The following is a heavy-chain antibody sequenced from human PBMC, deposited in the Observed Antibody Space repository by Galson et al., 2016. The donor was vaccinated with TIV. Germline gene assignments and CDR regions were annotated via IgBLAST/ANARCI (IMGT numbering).Heavy chain of an antibody. CDR1: GYTFTGYY. CDR2: INPDSGDT. J-gene: IGHJ3*02. D-gene: IGHD4-17*01. Sequence: SVKVSCKASGYTFTGYYMHWVRQGPGQGLEWMGWINPDSGDTNYSQKFQGRVTMTRDTSINTAYMELSNLKSDDTAVYYCARDPSPVTTSPFDIWGQGTMVTVSS. CDR3: ARDPSPVTTSPFDI. V-gene: IGHV1-2*02.